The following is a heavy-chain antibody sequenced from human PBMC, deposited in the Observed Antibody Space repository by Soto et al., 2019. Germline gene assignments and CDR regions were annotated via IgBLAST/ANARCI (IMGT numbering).Heavy chain of an antibody. CDR2: ISYDGSNK. D-gene: IGHD1-26*01. CDR3: ARYSGKYQGPIDY. CDR1: GFPFSHYG. Sequence: QVQLVESGGGVVQPGRPLELSCPASGFPFSHYGIPWVRQAPGKGLEGLAVISYDGSNKHYADSVKGRFTVSRDNSKNTLYLQMNSLRAEDTAVYFCARYSGKYQGPIDYWGQGTLVTVSS. V-gene: IGHV3-30*03. J-gene: IGHJ4*02.